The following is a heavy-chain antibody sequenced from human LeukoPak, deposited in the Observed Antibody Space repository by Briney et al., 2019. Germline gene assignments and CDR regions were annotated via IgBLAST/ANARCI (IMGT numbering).Heavy chain of an antibody. CDR2: INPNSGGT. V-gene: IGHV1-2*06. J-gene: IGHJ5*02. CDR1: GGTFSSYT. Sequence: ASVKVSCKASGGTFSSYTISWVRQAPGQGLEWMGRINPNSGGTNYAQKFQGRVTMTRDTSISTAYMELSRLRSDDTAVYYCARVLKWGSCSWGQRTLVTVSS. D-gene: IGHD2-15*01. CDR3: ARVLKWGSCS.